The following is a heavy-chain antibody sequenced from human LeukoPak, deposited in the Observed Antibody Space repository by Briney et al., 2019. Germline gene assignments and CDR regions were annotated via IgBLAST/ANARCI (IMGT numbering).Heavy chain of an antibody. CDR2: ISGSGGST. D-gene: IGHD6-6*01. CDR3: AKDTAYSSSINDY. J-gene: IGHJ4*02. V-gene: IGHV3-23*01. Sequence: RGGSLRLSCAASGFTFSSYAMSWVRQAPGKGLEWVSAISGSGGSTYYADSVKGRFTISRDNSKNTLYLQMNSLRAEDTAVYYCAKDTAYSSSINDYWGQGTLVTVSS. CDR1: GFTFSSYA.